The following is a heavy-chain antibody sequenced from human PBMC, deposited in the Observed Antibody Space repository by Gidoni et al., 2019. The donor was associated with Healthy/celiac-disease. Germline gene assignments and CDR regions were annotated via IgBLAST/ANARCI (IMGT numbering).Heavy chain of an antibody. D-gene: IGHD6-13*01. CDR1: GFSLSTSGMC. CDR3: ARSYSSRPQWFDP. V-gene: IGHV2-70*01. J-gene: IGHJ5*02. Sequence: QVTLRESGPALVKPTQTLTLTCTFSGFSLSTSGMCVSWIRQPPGKALEWPALLDWDDDKDYSTSLKTRLTISKDTSKNQVVLTMTNMDPVDTATYYCARSYSSRPQWFDPWGQGTLVTVSS. CDR2: LDWDDDK.